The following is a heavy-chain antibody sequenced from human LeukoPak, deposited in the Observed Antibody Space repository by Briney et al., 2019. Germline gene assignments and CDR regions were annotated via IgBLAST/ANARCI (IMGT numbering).Heavy chain of an antibody. J-gene: IGHJ4*02. CDR1: GFTFSNYL. CDR3: ARDDLRARDY. D-gene: IGHD6-6*01. Sequence: GGSLRLSCAASGFTFSNYLMSWVRQSPGKGLEWVANIKEDGSEKYYVDSVKGRFTISRDNAKNSLYLQMNSLRAEDTAVYYCARDDLRARDYWGQGTLVTVSS. CDR2: IKEDGSEK. V-gene: IGHV3-7*04.